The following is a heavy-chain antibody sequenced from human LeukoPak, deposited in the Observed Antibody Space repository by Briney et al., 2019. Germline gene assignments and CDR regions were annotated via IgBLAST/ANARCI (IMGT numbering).Heavy chain of an antibody. Sequence: GGSLRLSCAASGLTFSSYGMSWVRQAPGKGLEWVSTISGSGGNTHYAGSVKGRFTISRDNSKSTLYLQMNSLKAEDTAVYYCAKDVGGLEFFDYWGQGTLVTVSS. CDR1: GLTFSSYG. J-gene: IGHJ4*02. V-gene: IGHV3-23*01. D-gene: IGHD4-23*01. CDR2: ISGSGGNT. CDR3: AKDVGGLEFFDY.